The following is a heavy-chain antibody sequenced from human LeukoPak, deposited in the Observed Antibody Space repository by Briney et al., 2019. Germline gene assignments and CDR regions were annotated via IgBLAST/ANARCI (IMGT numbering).Heavy chain of an antibody. J-gene: IGHJ3*02. V-gene: IGHV5-51*01. CDR3: ARQRARLDIVVVPADGAFDI. CDR1: GYSFSSYW. Sequence: GESLKISCKGSGYSFSSYWIGWVRQMPGKGLEWMGIIYPGDSDTRYSPSFQGQVTISADKSISTAYLQWSSLKASDTAMYYCARQRARLDIVVVPADGAFDIWGQGTMVTVSS. CDR2: IYPGDSDT. D-gene: IGHD2-2*01.